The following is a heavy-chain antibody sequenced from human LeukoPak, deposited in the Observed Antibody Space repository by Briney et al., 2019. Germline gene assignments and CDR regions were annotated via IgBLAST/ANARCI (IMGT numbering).Heavy chain of an antibody. CDR3: ARERAPYYFDY. CDR1: GFILSNYG. Sequence: GGSLRLSCTASGFILSNYGMHWVRQAPGKGLEWLTVIWYDGSYKYYTDSVKGRFTISRDQSRNTLYLQMNSLRADDAAVYYCARERAPYYFDYWGQGTPVIVSS. CDR2: IWYDGSYK. V-gene: IGHV3-33*01. J-gene: IGHJ4*02.